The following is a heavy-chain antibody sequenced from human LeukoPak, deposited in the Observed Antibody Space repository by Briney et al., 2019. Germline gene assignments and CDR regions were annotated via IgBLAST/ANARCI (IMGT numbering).Heavy chain of an antibody. D-gene: IGHD3-22*01. CDR2: ITNNGRST. CDR3: ASTYSYGSSGYYPFDY. Sequence: PGGSLRLSCSASGFTFSRYAMHWVRQPPGKGLEYVSAITNNGRSTYYADSVKGRFTISRDNSKNTLYLQMSSLRAEDTAVYYCASTYSYGSSGYYPFDYWGQGTLVTVPS. J-gene: IGHJ4*02. V-gene: IGHV3-64D*06. CDR1: GFTFSRYA.